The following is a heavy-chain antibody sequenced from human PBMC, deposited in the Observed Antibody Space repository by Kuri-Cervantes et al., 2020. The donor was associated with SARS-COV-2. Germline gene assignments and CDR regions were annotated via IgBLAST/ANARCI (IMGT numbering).Heavy chain of an antibody. V-gene: IGHV4-30-2*03. CDR3: ARQMMSSITIFGVVITRNWFDP. D-gene: IGHD3-3*01. J-gene: IGHJ5*02. CDR1: GGSISSGGYS. Sequence: SETLSLTCAVSGGSISSGGYSWSWIRQPPGKGLEWIGYIYYSGSTYYNPSLKSRVTISVDTSKNQFSLKLSSVTAADTAVYYCARQMMSSITIFGVVITRNWFDPCGQGTLVTVSS. CDR2: IYYSGST.